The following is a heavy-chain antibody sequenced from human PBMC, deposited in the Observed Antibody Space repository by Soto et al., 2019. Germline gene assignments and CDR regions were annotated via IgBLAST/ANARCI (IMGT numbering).Heavy chain of an antibody. D-gene: IGHD1-26*01. V-gene: IGHV1-8*01. Sequence: QVQLVQSGAEVKKPGASVKVSCKASGYIFTSYDINWERQAPGQGLEWMGWMNPACGNTGYAQKFQGRVTMTRDTSITTAYMDLSGLRSEDTAVYYCARGPAEGEGATYYWGQGTLVTVSS. CDR3: ARGPAEGEGATYY. CDR2: MNPACGNT. CDR1: GYIFTSYD. J-gene: IGHJ4*02.